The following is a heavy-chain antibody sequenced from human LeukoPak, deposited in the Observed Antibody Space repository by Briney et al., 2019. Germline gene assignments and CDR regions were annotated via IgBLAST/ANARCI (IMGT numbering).Heavy chain of an antibody. V-gene: IGHV1-69*13. J-gene: IGHJ4*02. CDR2: IIPIFGTA. D-gene: IGHD5-24*01. Sequence: SGVTVSYKASGGNFSSYAISRVRRAPGQGHEWMGGIIPIFGTANYAQKFQGRVTITADESTSTAYMELSSLRSEDTAVYYCALPSPFHRDGYISYFDYWGQGTLVTVSS. CDR1: GGNFSSYA. CDR3: ALPSPFHRDGYISYFDY.